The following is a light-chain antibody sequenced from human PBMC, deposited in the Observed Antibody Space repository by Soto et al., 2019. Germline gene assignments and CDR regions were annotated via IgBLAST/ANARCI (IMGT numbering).Light chain of an antibody. CDR1: QSVSSSY. CDR3: QQYGNSPRLT. CDR2: GAS. Sequence: EIVLTQSPGTLSLSPGERATLSCRASQSVSSSYLAWYQQKPGQAPRLLIFGASSRATGIPDRFSGSGSGTDFTLTISRLEPEDFAVYYCQQYGNSPRLTFGGGTKVDSK. J-gene: IGKJ4*01. V-gene: IGKV3-20*01.